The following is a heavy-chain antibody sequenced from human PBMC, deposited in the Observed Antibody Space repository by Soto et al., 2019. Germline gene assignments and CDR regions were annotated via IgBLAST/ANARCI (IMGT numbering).Heavy chain of an antibody. CDR1: GGSISSSSYY. Sequence: NPSETLSLTCTVSGGSISSSSYYWGWIRQPPGKGLEWIGSIYYSGSTYYNPSLKSRVTISVDTSKNQFSLKLSSVTAADTAVYYCAQTYSSSSPGNWFDPWGQGTLVTVSS. CDR2: IYYSGST. J-gene: IGHJ5*02. D-gene: IGHD6-6*01. V-gene: IGHV4-39*01. CDR3: AQTYSSSSPGNWFDP.